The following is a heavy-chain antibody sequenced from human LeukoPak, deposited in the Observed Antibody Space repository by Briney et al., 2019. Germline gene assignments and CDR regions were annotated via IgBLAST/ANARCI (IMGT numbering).Heavy chain of an antibody. CDR2: IYTSGST. V-gene: IGHV4-61*02. CDR3: ARDRGLYSNYPVMIDP. Sequence: SETLSLTCTVSGGSISSGSYYWSWIRQPAGKGLEWIGRIYTSGSTNYNPSLKSRVTISVDTSKNQFSLKLSSVTAADTAVYYCARDRGLYSNYPVMIDPWGQGXLATV. CDR1: GGSISSGSYY. J-gene: IGHJ5*02. D-gene: IGHD4-11*01.